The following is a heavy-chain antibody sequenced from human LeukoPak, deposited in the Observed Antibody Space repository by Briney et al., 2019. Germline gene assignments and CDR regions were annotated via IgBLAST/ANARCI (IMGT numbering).Heavy chain of an antibody. CDR2: IYPDNSNT. CDR3: ASARRGDYYWWFDP. CDR1: GYSFTGYW. V-gene: IGHV5-51*01. J-gene: IGHJ5*02. D-gene: IGHD2-21*01. Sequence: GESLKISCKGSGYSFTGYWIGWVRQMSGKGLEWMGIIYPDNSNTRYSPSFQGQVTISADRSINAAYLHWSSLRASDTAIYYCASARRGDYYWWFDPWGQGTLVTVSS.